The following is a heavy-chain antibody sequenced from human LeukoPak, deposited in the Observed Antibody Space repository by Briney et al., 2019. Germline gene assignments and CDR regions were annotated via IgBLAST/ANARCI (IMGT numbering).Heavy chain of an antibody. V-gene: IGHV1-46*01. CDR2: INPSGGST. Sequence: ASVKVSCKASGYTFTSYYMHWVRQAPGQGLELMGVINPSGGSTSYAQKFQGRVTMTRDRSTSTVYMELHSLRSEDTAVYSCARDAPGSSGWYSDYWGQGTLVTVSS. CDR3: ARDAPGSSGWYSDY. D-gene: IGHD6-19*01. CDR1: GYTFTSYY. J-gene: IGHJ4*02.